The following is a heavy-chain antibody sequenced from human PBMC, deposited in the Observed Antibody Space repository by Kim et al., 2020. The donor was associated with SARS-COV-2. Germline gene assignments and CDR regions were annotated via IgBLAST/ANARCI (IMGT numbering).Heavy chain of an antibody. Sequence: GGSLRLSCVASGFIFGDYWMSWVRQAPGKGLEWVGKISQSGDQKYHVDSVKGRFTMSRDNARNLLYLQMNNLRVEDSALYFCARYALGDWHYDHWGQGTLITVSS. CDR3: ARYALGDWHYDH. V-gene: IGHV3-7*01. J-gene: IGHJ5*02. CDR1: GFIFGDYW. D-gene: IGHD3-16*01. CDR2: ISQSGDQK.